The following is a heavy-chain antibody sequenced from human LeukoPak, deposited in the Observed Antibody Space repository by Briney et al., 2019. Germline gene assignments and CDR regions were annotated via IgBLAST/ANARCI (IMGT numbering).Heavy chain of an antibody. V-gene: IGHV4-31*03. Sequence: SETLSLTCTVSGGSISSGGYSWSWIRQHPGKGLEWIGYIYYSGSTYYNPSLKSRVTISVDTSKNQFSLKLSSVTAADTAVYYCARVHIVVVTAIIDYWGQGTLVTVSS. D-gene: IGHD2-21*02. CDR3: ARVHIVVVTAIIDY. CDR1: GGSISSGGYS. CDR2: IYYSGST. J-gene: IGHJ4*02.